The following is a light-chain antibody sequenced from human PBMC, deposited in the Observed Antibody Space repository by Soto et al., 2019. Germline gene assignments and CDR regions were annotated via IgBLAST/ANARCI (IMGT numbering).Light chain of an antibody. V-gene: IGKV3-20*01. CDR3: QQYGSSPIT. Sequence: EIVLTQSPATLSLSPWERATLSCRASQTVSSTYLAWYQQKPGQAPRLLIYGASSRATGIPDRFSGTVSGTDFTLTISRLGPEDFAVYYCQQYGSSPITFGQGTRLEIK. CDR1: QTVSSTY. CDR2: GAS. J-gene: IGKJ5*01.